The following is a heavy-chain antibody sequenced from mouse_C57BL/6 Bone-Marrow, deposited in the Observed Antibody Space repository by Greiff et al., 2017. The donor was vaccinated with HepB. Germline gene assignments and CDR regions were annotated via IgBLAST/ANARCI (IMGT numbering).Heavy chain of an antibody. V-gene: IGHV8-8*01. CDR2: IWWDDDK. D-gene: IGHD2-3*01. CDR3: ARNPLYDGYFYYYAMDY. CDR1: GFSLSTFGMG. Sequence: QVTLKESGPGILQPSQTLSLTCSFSGFSLSTFGMGVGWIRQPSGKGMEWLAHIWWDDDKYYNPALKSRLTISKDTSKNQVFLKIANVDTADTATYYCARNPLYDGYFYYYAMDYWGQGTSVTVSS. J-gene: IGHJ4*01.